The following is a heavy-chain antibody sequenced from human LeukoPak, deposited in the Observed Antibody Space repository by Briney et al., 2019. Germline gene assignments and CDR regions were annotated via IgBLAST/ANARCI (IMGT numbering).Heavy chain of an antibody. CDR1: GFTFSSYW. J-gene: IGHJ6*02. Sequence: GSLRLSCAASGFTFSSYWMSWVRQAPGKGLEWIGYIYYSGSTNYNPSLKSRVTISVDRSKNQFSLKLSSVTAADTAVYYCASRNRYYYGMDVWGQGTTVTVSS. V-gene: IGHV4-59*12. CDR3: ASRNRYYYGMDV. D-gene: IGHD1-14*01. CDR2: IYYSGST.